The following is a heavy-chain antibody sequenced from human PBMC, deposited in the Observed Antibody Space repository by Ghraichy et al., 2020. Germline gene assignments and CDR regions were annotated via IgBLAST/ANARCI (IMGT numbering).Heavy chain of an antibody. V-gene: IGHV1-2*02. J-gene: IGHJ5*02. CDR2: INPNSGGT. CDR1: GYTFTGYY. CDR3: ARTDYGDYVSWFDP. D-gene: IGHD4-17*01. Sequence: ASVKVSCKASGYTFTGYYMHWVRQAPGQGLEWMGWINPNSGGTNYAQKFQGRVTMTRDTSISTAYMELSRLRSDDTAVYYCARTDYGDYVSWFDPWGQGTLVTVSS.